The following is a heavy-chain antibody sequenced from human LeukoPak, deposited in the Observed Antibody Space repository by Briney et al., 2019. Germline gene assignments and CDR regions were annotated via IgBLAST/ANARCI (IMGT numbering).Heavy chain of an antibody. CDR3: TRGWNSFDY. CDR2: TYYRSKWYN. Sequence: SQTLSLTCAISGDSVSSNSAAWNWIRQSPSRGLEWVGRTYYRSKWYNDYALSVRGRITINPDTTKNQFSLQLNSMTPEDTAVYYCTRGWNSFDYWGQGTLVTVSP. J-gene: IGHJ4*02. D-gene: IGHD1-1*01. CDR1: GDSVSSNSAA. V-gene: IGHV6-1*01.